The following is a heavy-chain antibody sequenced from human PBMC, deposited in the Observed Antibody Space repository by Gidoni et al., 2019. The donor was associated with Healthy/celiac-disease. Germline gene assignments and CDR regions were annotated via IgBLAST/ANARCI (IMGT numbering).Heavy chain of an antibody. CDR3: ARVDIYYASNY. Sequence: EVQLVESGGGLVQPGGSRRLSCAAHGFAFSSYWMHWVRQAPGKGLVWVSRINSDGSSTSYADSVKGRFTISRDNAKNTLYLQMNSLRAEDTAVYYCARVDIYYASNYWGQGTLVTVSS. CDR1: GFAFSSYW. D-gene: IGHD2-2*01. V-gene: IGHV3-74*01. CDR2: INSDGSST. J-gene: IGHJ4*02.